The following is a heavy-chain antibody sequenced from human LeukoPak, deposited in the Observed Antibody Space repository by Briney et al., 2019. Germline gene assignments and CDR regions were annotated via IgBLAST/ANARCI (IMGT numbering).Heavy chain of an antibody. D-gene: IGHD1-26*01. CDR2: IYSGGST. CDR1: GFTVSSNY. J-gene: IGHJ1*01. Sequence: GGSLRLSCAASGFTVSSNYMSWVRQAPGKGLEWVSVIYSGGSTYYADSVKGRFTISRDNSKNTLYLQMNSLRAEDTAVYYCAKEVDGASGTKIGYFQHWGQGTLVIVSS. CDR3: AKEVDGASGTKIGYFQH. V-gene: IGHV3-53*01.